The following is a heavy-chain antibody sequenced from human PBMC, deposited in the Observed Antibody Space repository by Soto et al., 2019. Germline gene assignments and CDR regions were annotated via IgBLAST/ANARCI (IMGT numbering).Heavy chain of an antibody. CDR3: ARDNDLATIFGVVIKGGMDV. J-gene: IGHJ6*02. V-gene: IGHV1-69*12. Sequence: QVQLVQSGAEVKKPGSSVKVSCKASGGTFSSYAISWVRQAPGQGLEWMGGINPIFGTANYAQKFQGRVTITAHESTSTAYMELSSLRSEDTAVYYCARDNDLATIFGVVIKGGMDVWGQGTTVTVSS. CDR1: GGTFSSYA. CDR2: INPIFGTA. D-gene: IGHD3-3*01.